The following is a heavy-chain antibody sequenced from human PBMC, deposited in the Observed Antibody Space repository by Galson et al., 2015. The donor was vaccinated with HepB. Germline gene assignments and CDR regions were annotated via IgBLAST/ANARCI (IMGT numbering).Heavy chain of an antibody. CDR2: IFHSGSS. CDR1: GDSISSSSYY. J-gene: IGHJ6*02. D-gene: IGHD2-2*01. V-gene: IGHV4-39*01. CDR3: AATDGPSYADGKFDYYYRLDF. Sequence: ETLSLTCTVSGDSISSSSYYWGWIRQPPGKGLEWIGPIFHSGSSYYNPSLRSRVSIYLDTAKTQFSLRLRSVTAADTPVYYCAATDGPSYADGKFDYYYRLDFWGLGTAVTVSS.